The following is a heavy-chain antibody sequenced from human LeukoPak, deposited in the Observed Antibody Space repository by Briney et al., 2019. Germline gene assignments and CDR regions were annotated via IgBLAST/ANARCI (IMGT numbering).Heavy chain of an antibody. J-gene: IGHJ3*02. D-gene: IGHD2-8*01. CDR2: ISSSSSYI. CDR1: GFTFSSYS. CDR3: ARLMVYARFGAFDI. Sequence: GGSLRLSCAATGFTFSSYSMNWVRQAPGKGLEWVSSISSSSSYIYYADSVKGRFTISRDNAKNSLYLQMNSLRAEDTAVYYCARLMVYARFGAFDIWGQGTMVTVSS. V-gene: IGHV3-21*01.